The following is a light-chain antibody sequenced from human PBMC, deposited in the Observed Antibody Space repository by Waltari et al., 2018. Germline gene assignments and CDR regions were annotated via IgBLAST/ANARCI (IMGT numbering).Light chain of an antibody. J-gene: IGLJ3*02. Sequence: QSALTQPRQVSGTPGQSVTISCTGTSRDVGGYHFVSWYPQYPGKAPQLVIYDVNKRPSWVPDLFSGSKSGNTASLIISGLQTEDEADYYCCSYAGYYTVFGGGTKVAVL. CDR1: SRDVGGYHF. CDR3: CSYAGYYTV. V-gene: IGLV2-11*01. CDR2: DVN.